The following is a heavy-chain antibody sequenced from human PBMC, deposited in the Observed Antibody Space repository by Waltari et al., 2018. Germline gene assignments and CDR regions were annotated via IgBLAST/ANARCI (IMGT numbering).Heavy chain of an antibody. J-gene: IGHJ4*02. CDR3: ARLPEDCSGGSCYPYYFDY. D-gene: IGHD2-15*01. CDR1: GGTFSSYA. CDR2: IIPNFGTA. Sequence: QVQLVQSGAEVKKPGSSVKVSCKASGGTFSSYAISWVRPAPGQGLEWMGGIIPNFGTANYAQKFQGSVTITADESTSTAYMELSSLRSEDTAVYYCARLPEDCSGGSCYPYYFDYWGQGTLVTVSS. V-gene: IGHV1-69*13.